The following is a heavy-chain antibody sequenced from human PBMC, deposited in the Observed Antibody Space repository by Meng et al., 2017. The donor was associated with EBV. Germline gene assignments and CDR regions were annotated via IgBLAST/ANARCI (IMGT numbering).Heavy chain of an antibody. J-gene: IGHJ4*02. CDR2: FLPRLGAP. CDR3: ASESGRGYTPDY. V-gene: IGHV1-69*01. Sequence: QVQVVASAGEVEKPGSSVKVSCKTSGGPFRYYAISWVRQAPGQGLEWLGGFLPRLGAPNYAQKFHGRVKITADESTSTHYMDLSSLRSEDTAIYYCASESGRGYTPDYWGQGTLVTVSS. D-gene: IGHD3-10*01. CDR1: GGPFRYYA.